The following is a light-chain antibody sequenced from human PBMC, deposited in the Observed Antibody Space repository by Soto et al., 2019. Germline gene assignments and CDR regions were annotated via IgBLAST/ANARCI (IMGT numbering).Light chain of an antibody. CDR2: DTS. CDR1: QSVGSY. V-gene: IGKV3-20*01. Sequence: EMVLTQSPGTLSLSPGERATLSCRASQSVGSYLAWYQQKPGQAPRLLISDTSSRATGIPDRFSGSGSGTDFTLTISRLQPEDFAVYYCQQYRSSPLTFGGGTKVDIK. CDR3: QQYRSSPLT. J-gene: IGKJ4*01.